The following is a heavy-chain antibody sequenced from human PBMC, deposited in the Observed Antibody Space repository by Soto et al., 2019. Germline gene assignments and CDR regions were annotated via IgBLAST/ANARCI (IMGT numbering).Heavy chain of an antibody. D-gene: IGHD5-12*01. CDR1: GGTFSSYA. CDR2: IIPIFGTA. V-gene: IGHV1-69*06. J-gene: IGHJ6*02. CDR3: ARGPRGMATMNYYYYGMDV. Sequence: QVQLVQSGAEVKKPGSSVKVSCKASGGTFSSYAISWVRQAPGQGLEWMGGIIPIFGTANYAQKFQGRVTITADKSTSTAYMELSSLRSEDTAVYYCARGPRGMATMNYYYYGMDVWGQGTTVTVSS.